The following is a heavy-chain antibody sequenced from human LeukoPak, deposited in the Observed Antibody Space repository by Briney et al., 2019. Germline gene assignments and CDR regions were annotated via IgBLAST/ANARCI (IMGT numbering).Heavy chain of an antibody. CDR1: GYTFTGYY. V-gene: IGHV1-2*02. CDR3: ARRYSSSPRARYYYMDV. D-gene: IGHD6-6*01. CDR2: ITPNSGGT. J-gene: IGHJ6*03. Sequence: ASVKVSCKASGYTFTGYYMHWVRQAPGQGLEWMGWITPNSGGTNYAQKFQGRVTMTRDTSISTAYMELSRLRSDETAVYYCARRYSSSPRARYYYMDVWGKGTTVTVSS.